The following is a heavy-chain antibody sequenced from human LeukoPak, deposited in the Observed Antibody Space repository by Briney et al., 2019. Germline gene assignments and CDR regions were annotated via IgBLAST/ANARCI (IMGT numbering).Heavy chain of an antibody. Sequence: SETLSLTCTVSGGSISGNYWSWIRQPPGKGLEWIGYIYYSGNTTYKPSLKSRVTMSVDTSKNQFSLKLNSVTAADTAVYYCAREAYYGLDVWGLGTTVTVSS. J-gene: IGHJ6*02. CDR1: GGSISGNY. CDR2: IYYSGNT. CDR3: AREAYYGLDV. V-gene: IGHV4-59*01.